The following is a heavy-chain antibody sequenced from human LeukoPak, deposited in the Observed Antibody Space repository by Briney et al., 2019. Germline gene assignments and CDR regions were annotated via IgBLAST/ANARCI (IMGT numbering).Heavy chain of an antibody. J-gene: IGHJ4*02. CDR2: VDPDANTK. D-gene: IGHD4-17*01. V-gene: IGHV3-7*01. CDR1: GFTFSASW. Sequence: PGGSLRLSCAASGFTFSASWMTWVRQAPGRGLEWVANVDPDANTKNYLDSVKGRFTISRDNARNSLYLQMNSLRAEDTAIYYCARDPAYGALDYWGQGPLVTVSS. CDR3: ARDPAYGALDY.